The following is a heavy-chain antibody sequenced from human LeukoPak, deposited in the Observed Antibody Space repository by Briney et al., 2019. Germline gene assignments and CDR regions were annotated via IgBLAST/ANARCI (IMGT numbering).Heavy chain of an antibody. CDR2: TNHSGST. Sequence: TSETLSLTCAVCGGSFSGYYWSWIRQPPGKGLEWIGETNHSGSTNYNPSLKSRVTISVDTSKNQFSLKLSSVTAADTAVYYCARGLADYYGSGSYYKGGYYFDYWGQGTLVTVSS. CDR3: ARGLADYYGSGSYYKGGYYFDY. CDR1: GGSFSGYY. J-gene: IGHJ4*02. V-gene: IGHV4-34*01. D-gene: IGHD3-10*01.